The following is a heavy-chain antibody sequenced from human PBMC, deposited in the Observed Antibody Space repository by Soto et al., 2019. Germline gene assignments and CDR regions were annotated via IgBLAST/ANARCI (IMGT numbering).Heavy chain of an antibody. J-gene: IGHJ6*03. V-gene: IGHV4-39*01. CDR2: IYYSGST. CDR1: GGSISSSSYY. Sequence: PSETLSLTCTVSGGSISSSSYYWGWIRQPPGKGLEWIGSIYYSGSTYYNPSLKSRVTISVDTSKNQFSLKLSSVTAADTAVYYCASNGGGDFWSGYYEYYYMDVWGKGTTVTVSS. CDR3: ASNGGGDFWSGYYEYYYMDV. D-gene: IGHD3-3*01.